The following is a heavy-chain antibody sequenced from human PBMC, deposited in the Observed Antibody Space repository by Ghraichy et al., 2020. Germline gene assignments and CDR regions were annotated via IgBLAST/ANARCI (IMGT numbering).Heavy chain of an antibody. J-gene: IGHJ3*02. V-gene: IGHV4-34*01. CDR1: GGYFNDYS. CDR2: INHSGAT. Sequence: SCAVFGGYFNDYSWTWIRQSPGKGLEWIGEINHSGATNYNPSLKSRVTISEDASKKQFSLKLNSVTAADTAVYYCARRSYSGYSGAFDIWGQGTMVTVSS. CDR3: ARRSYSGYSGAFDI. D-gene: IGHD3-10*01.